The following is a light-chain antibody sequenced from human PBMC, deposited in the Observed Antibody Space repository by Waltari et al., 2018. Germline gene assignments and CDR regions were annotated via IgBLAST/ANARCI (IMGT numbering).Light chain of an antibody. CDR1: QSLLHRNGYHS. V-gene: IGKV2-28*01. CDR2: MGS. J-gene: IGKJ2*01. Sequence: DIVMTQSPLSLPVTPGEPASISCRSSQSLLHRNGYHSLEWYLQKPGQSPQLLIYMGSNRASGVPDRFSGSGSGTDFTLTISSLQPDDFATYYCQQSDSFPYTFGQGTKVDIK. CDR3: QQSDSFPYT.